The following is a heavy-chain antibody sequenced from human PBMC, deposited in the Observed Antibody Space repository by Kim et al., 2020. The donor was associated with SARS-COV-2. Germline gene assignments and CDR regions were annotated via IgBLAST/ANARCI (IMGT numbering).Heavy chain of an antibody. D-gene: IGHD3-22*01. J-gene: IGHJ4*02. V-gene: IGHV3-23*01. Sequence: GGSLRLSCAASGFTFSSYAMSWVRQAPGKGLEWVSAISGSGGSTYYADSVKGRFTISRDNSKNTLYLQMNSLRAEDTAVYYCAKGPYYYDSSGYDHLLDYWGQGTLVTVSS. CDR3: AKGPYYYDSSGYDHLLDY. CDR2: ISGSGGST. CDR1: GFTFSSYA.